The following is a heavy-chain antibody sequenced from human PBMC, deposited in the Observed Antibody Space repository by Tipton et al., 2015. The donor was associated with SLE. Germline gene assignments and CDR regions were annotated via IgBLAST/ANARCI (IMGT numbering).Heavy chain of an antibody. CDR2: ISSDGSNT. CDR1: GFTLSNYG. CDR3: AREVGGGWGASAGTWLD. V-gene: IGHV3-30*04. Sequence: SLRLSCAASGFTLSNYGFHWVRQAPGKGLDWVAVISSDGSNTYYADSVKGRFTISRDNSKNTLFLQMNRLTAEDTAVFYCAREVGGGWGASAGTWLDWGQGTLVTVSS. D-gene: IGHD6-13*01. J-gene: IGHJ4*02.